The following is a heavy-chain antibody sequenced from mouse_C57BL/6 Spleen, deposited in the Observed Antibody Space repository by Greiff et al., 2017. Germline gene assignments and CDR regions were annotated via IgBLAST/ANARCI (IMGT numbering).Heavy chain of an antibody. CDR1: GYKFTDYY. J-gene: IGHJ4*01. V-gene: IGHV1-26*01. CDR2: INPNYGGT. CDR3: ARSDEAMDY. Sequence: VQLQQSGPELVKPGASVKISCTASGYKFTDYYMNWVKQSHGKSLEWIGDINPNYGGTSYNRKFKGKATLTVDTASSTANMELRSLTSEYSAVYYCARSDEAMDYWGQGTSVTVSS.